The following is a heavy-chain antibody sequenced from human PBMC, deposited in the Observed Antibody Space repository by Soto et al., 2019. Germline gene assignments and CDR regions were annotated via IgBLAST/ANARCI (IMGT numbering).Heavy chain of an antibody. V-gene: IGHV4-59*01. CDR1: GDSISPYY. CDR2: IYYSGSP. Sequence: QVQLQESGPGLVKPSETLSLTCIVSGDSISPYYWTWIRQPPGKGLEWIGHIYYSGSPNYNPSLXSXVXXSVDTSKSQFSLKLSSVTAADTAVYYCARDVSPTYWGQGMLVTVSS. CDR3: ARDVSPTY. J-gene: IGHJ4*02.